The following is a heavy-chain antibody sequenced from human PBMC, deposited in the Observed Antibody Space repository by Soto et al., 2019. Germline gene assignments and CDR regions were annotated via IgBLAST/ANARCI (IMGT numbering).Heavy chain of an antibody. V-gene: IGHV1-46*01. CDR1: GYTFTSYG. J-gene: IGHJ4*02. Sequence: ASVKVSCKASGYTFTSYGISWVRQAPGQGLEWMGIINPSGGSTSYAQKFQGRVTMTRDTSTSTVYMELSSLRSEDTAVYYCARDKQPTIAAAGPFDYWGQGTLVTVSS. D-gene: IGHD6-13*01. CDR3: ARDKQPTIAAAGPFDY. CDR2: INPSGGST.